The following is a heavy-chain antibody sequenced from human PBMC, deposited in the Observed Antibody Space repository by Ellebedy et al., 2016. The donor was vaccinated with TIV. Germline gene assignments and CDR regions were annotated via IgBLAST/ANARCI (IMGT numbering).Heavy chain of an antibody. CDR3: ARVLDGYSHARPQDV. Sequence: AASVKVSCKASGGTFSTYAITWVRQAPGQGIEWLGGILPISDTAIYAQKFQGRVTIPADDSTATAYMELNSLRSEDTAVYFCARVLDGYSHARPQDVWGQGTTVTVSS. V-gene: IGHV1-69*13. J-gene: IGHJ6*02. CDR2: ILPISDTA. CDR1: GGTFSTYA. D-gene: IGHD5-24*01.